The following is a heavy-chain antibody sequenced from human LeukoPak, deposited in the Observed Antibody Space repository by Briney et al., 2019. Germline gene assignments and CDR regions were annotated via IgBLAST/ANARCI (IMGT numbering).Heavy chain of an antibody. CDR2: ISAYNGNT. J-gene: IGHJ4*02. V-gene: IGHV1-18*01. CDR3: ARVIVVATMGYVDY. CDR1: GYIFISYG. Sequence: ASVKVSCKASGYIFISYGITWVRQAPGQGLEWMGWISAYNGNTNSAQKFQDRVTMTTDTSTSIAYMELRSLRSDDTAVYYCARVIVVATMGYVDYWGQGTLVTVSS. D-gene: IGHD6-19*01.